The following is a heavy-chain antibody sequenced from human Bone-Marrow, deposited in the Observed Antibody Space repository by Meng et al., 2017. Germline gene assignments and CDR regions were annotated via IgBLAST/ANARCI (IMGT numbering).Heavy chain of an antibody. CDR3: AREDRYYYDSRVDY. J-gene: IGHJ4*02. V-gene: IGHV4-34*01. D-gene: IGHD3-22*01. CDR1: WGVFSGYY. Sequence: VQHAQWRAGVFMASETLSLLCCVDWGVFSGYYWSWIRQPPGKGLEWIGEINHSGSTNYNPSLKSRVTISVDTSKNQFSLKLSSVTAADTAVYYCAREDRYYYDSRVDYWGQGTLVTVSS. CDR2: INHSGST.